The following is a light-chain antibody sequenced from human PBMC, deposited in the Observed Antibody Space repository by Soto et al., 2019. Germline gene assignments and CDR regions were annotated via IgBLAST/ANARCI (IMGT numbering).Light chain of an antibody. J-gene: IGLJ1*01. CDR2: DVT. CDR3: NSYTSSSTYV. CDR1: SSDVGGFNY. Sequence: QSALTQPASVSGSPGQSITISCTGTSSDVGGFNYVSWYQQHPGKAPKLMIYDVTNRPSGVSYRFSASKSGNTASRTISGLQAEDEADYYCNSYTSSSTYVFGTGTKLTVL. V-gene: IGLV2-14*03.